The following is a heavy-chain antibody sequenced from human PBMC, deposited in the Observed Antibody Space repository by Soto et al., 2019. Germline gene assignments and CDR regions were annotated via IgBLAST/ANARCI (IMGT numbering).Heavy chain of an antibody. CDR2: ISGSGGST. Sequence: PGGSLRLSCASSGFTFSSYAMSWVRQAPGKGLEWVSAISGSGGSTYYADSVKGRFTISRDNSKNTLYLQMNSLRAEDTAVYYCAKARGSGWYETRHDAFDIWGQGTMVTVSS. CDR1: GFTFSSYA. J-gene: IGHJ3*02. V-gene: IGHV3-23*01. CDR3: AKARGSGWYETRHDAFDI. D-gene: IGHD6-19*01.